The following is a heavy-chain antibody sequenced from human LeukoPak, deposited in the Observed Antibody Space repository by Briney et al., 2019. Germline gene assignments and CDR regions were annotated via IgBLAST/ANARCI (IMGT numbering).Heavy chain of an antibody. V-gene: IGHV3-15*01. D-gene: IGHD3-3*01. CDR3: STDEWS. J-gene: IGHJ4*02. Sequence: KTGGSLRLSCAASGFSFSNAWRRWVRQAPGKGLEWAGRIKSKTHGGTTDYAAPVKGRFTISRDDSKDTLYLQMNALKTEDTAVYYCSTDEWSWGQGTLVTVSS. CDR2: IKSKTHGGTT. CDR1: GFSFSNAW.